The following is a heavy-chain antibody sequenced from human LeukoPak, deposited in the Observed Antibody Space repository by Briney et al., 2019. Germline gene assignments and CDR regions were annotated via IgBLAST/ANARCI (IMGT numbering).Heavy chain of an antibody. CDR3: ARGPYCSSTSCYQGWFDP. D-gene: IGHD2-2*01. CDR2: IYYSGST. Sequence: SETLSLTCTVSGGSISSYYWSWIRQPPGKGLEWIGYIYYSGSTNYNPSLKSRVTISVDTSKNQFSLKLSSVTAADTAVYYCARGPYCSSTSCYQGWFDPWGQGTLVTVSS. CDR1: GGSISSYY. J-gene: IGHJ5*02. V-gene: IGHV4-59*01.